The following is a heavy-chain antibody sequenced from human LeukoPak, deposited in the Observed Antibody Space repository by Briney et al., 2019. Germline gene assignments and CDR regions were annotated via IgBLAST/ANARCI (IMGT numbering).Heavy chain of an antibody. J-gene: IGHJ4*02. CDR2: IRSDGSKE. Sequence: GGSLRLSCAASGFTFSGYGIHWVRQAPGKGLEWVAFIRSDGSKEFYADSVKGRFTISRDNSKNTLYLQVNSLRVEDTAVYYCAKGYGYYFDYWGQGTLVIVPS. CDR1: GFTFSGYG. V-gene: IGHV3-30*02. CDR3: AKGYGYYFDY. D-gene: IGHD5-18*01.